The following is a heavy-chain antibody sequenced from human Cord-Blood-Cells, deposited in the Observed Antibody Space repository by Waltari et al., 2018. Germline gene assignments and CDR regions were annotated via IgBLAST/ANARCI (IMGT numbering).Heavy chain of an antibody. CDR2: IYYSGST. D-gene: IGHD5-12*01. Sequence: QLQLQESGPGLVKPSETLSLTCTVSGGSISSSSYYWGWFRQPPGKGLEWIGSIYYSGSTYYNPSLKSRVTISVDTSKNQFSLKLSSVTAADTAVYYCATEGSGYSGYDKKGSLDYWGQGTLVTVSS. CDR3: ATEGSGYSGYDKKGSLDY. CDR1: GGSISSSSYY. J-gene: IGHJ4*02. V-gene: IGHV4-39*01.